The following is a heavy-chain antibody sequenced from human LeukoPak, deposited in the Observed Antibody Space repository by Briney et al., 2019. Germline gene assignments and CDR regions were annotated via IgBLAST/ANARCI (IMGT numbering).Heavy chain of an antibody. D-gene: IGHD3-16*02. CDR1: GYTFTSYD. CDR3: ARGPLVRLPSSFDP. V-gene: IGHV1-8*01. CDR2: MNPNSGNT. Sequence: ASVKVSCKASGYTFTSYDINWVRQATGQGLEWMGWMNPNSGNTGSAQRFQGRITMTRDTSVSTAYMELSSLRSEDTAVYYCARGPLVRLPSSFDPWGQGTLVTVSS. J-gene: IGHJ5*02.